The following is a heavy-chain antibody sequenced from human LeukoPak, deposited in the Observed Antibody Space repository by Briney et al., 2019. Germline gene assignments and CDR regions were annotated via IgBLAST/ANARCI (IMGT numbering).Heavy chain of an antibody. CDR1: GYTFTGYY. V-gene: IGHV1-2*06. CDR2: INPNSGGT. Sequence: ASVKVSCKASGYTFTGYYMHWVRQAPGQGLEWMGRINPNSGGTNYAQKFQGRVTMTRDTSISTAYMELSRLRSDDTAVYYCAGGPIMIVVVSTPPDYWGQGTLVTVSS. D-gene: IGHD3-22*01. CDR3: AGGPIMIVVVSTPPDY. J-gene: IGHJ4*02.